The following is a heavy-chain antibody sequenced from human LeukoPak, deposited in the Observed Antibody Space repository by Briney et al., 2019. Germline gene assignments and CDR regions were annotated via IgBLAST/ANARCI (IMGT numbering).Heavy chain of an antibody. D-gene: IGHD1-26*01. CDR3: AHSIYYLEWELPHPFDY. Sequence: SGPTLVNPTQTLTPTCTFSGFSLSTSGVGVGWIRQPPGKALEWLALIYWNDDKRYSPSLKSRLTITKDTSKNQVVLTMTNMDPVDTATYYCAHSIYYLEWELPHPFDYWGQGTLVTVSS. CDR1: GFSLSTSGVG. CDR2: IYWNDDK. V-gene: IGHV2-5*01. J-gene: IGHJ4*02.